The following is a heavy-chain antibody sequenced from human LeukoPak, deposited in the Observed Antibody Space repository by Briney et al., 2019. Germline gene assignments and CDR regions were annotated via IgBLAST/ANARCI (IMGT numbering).Heavy chain of an antibody. D-gene: IGHD1-26*01. CDR3: ARGSEIVGARCFNW. CDR2: INPNSGGT. J-gene: IGHJ6*01. V-gene: IGHV1-2*02. CDR1: GYTFTGYY. Sequence: ASVKVSCKASGYTFTGYYMHWMRQAHGQGHERMGWINPNSGGTNYAQKFQGRVTMTRDTSISTDSMDLSRLRSEDTGAYYCARGSEIVGARCFNWWGQ.